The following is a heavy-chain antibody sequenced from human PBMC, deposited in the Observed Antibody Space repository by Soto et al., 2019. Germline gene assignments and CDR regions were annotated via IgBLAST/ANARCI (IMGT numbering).Heavy chain of an antibody. CDR2: VYYSGST. CDR3: AKDAMIVVVSSWFDP. J-gene: IGHJ5*02. CDR1: GGSVSRVSYY. V-gene: IGHV4-61*01. Sequence: ASETLSLTCNVSGGSVSRVSYYWSWIRQSPGKGLEWIGYVYYSGSTNYNPSLKSRVTISVDTSKNQFSLKLRSVTAEDTAVYYCAKDAMIVVVSSWFDPWGQGTLVTVSS. D-gene: IGHD3-22*01.